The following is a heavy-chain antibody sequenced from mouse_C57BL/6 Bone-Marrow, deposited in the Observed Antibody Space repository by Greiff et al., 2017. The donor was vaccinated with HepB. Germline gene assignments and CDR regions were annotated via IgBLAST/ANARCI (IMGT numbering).Heavy chain of an antibody. CDR3: ARDRRSNYDAMDY. V-gene: IGHV3-6*01. J-gene: IGHJ4*01. CDR1: GYSITSGYY. Sequence: ESGPGLVKPSQSLSLTCSVTGYSITSGYYWNWIRQFPGNKLEWMGYISYDGSNNSNPSLKNRISITRDTSKNQFFLKLNSVTTEDTATYYCARDRRSNYDAMDYWGQGTSVTVSS. CDR2: ISYDGSN. D-gene: IGHD2-5*01.